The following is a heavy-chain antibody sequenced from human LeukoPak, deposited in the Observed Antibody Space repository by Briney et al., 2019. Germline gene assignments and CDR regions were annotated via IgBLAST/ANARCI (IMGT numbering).Heavy chain of an antibody. CDR1: GYTFTRYG. D-gene: IGHD3-3*01. CDR3: ARDVLYDFWSGYYSGDLGY. V-gene: IGHV1-18*01. CDR2: ISAYNDNT. Sequence: GASVKVSCKASGYTFTRYGISWVRQAPGQGLEWMGWISAYNDNTNYAQKHQGRVTMTTDTSTSTAYMELRSLRSDDTAVYYCARDVLYDFWSGYYSGDLGYWGQGTLVTVSS. J-gene: IGHJ4*02.